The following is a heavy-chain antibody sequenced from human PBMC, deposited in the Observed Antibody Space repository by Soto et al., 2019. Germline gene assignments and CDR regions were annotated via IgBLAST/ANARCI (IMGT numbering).Heavy chain of an antibody. D-gene: IGHD5-18*01. V-gene: IGHV4-59*01. Sequence: SETLSLTCTVSGGSIRSYYWSWIRQPPGKGLEWIGYIYYSGSTNYNPSLKSRVTISVDTSKNQFSLKLSSVAAADTAVYYCARRYGYSFDYWGQGTLVTVSS. CDR1: GGSIRSYY. J-gene: IGHJ4*02. CDR2: IYYSGST. CDR3: ARRYGYSFDY.